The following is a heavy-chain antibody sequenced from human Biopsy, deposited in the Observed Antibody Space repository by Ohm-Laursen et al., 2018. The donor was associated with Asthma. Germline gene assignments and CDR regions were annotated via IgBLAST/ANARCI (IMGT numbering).Heavy chain of an antibody. CDR2: IIPMYGVP. J-gene: IGHJ3*02. D-gene: IGHD3-9*01. V-gene: IGHV1-69*01. CDR3: ARTYYDFLTGQVNDALAM. CDR1: GGTFRTYA. Sequence: SSVKVSCKASGGTFRTYAFNWVRQAPGQGLEWMGGIIPMYGVPKVAQKFQGRVTITADESTSTAYMDLSSLRSEDTAVYYCARTYYDFLTGQVNDALAMWGQGTVVTVSS.